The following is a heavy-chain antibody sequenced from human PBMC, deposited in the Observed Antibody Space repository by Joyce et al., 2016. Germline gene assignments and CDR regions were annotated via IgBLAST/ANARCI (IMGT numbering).Heavy chain of an antibody. CDR1: GFTFSSYF. V-gene: IGHV3-21*01. D-gene: IGHD1-26*01. CDR3: ARDRGVGVKGFDY. CDR2: ITGTTTSI. J-gene: IGHJ4*02. Sequence: EVRLVESGGGLVKPRGSLRLSCAASGFTFSSYFMAWVRQAPVKGREWVSYITGTTTSIQYADSVKGRFISSRDNAKNSLYLQMNSLRAEDTAVYYCARDRGVGVKGFDYWGQGTLVTVSS.